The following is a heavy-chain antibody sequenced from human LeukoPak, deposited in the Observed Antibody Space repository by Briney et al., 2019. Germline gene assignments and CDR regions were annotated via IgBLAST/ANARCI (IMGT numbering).Heavy chain of an antibody. Sequence: ASVTVSCKASGYTFTSYGISWVRQAPGQGLEWMGWISAYNGNTNYAQKLQGRVTMTTDTSTSTAYMELRSLRSDDTAVYYCAILGGQQLVRYLDYWGQGTLVTVSS. CDR2: ISAYNGNT. J-gene: IGHJ4*02. CDR3: AILGGQQLVRYLDY. CDR1: GYTFTSYG. D-gene: IGHD6-13*01. V-gene: IGHV1-18*01.